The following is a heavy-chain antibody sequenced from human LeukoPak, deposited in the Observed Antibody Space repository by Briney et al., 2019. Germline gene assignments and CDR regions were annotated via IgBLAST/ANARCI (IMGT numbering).Heavy chain of an antibody. V-gene: IGHV5-51*01. Sequence: GESLKISCKGSGYSFTSYWIGWVRQMPGKGLEWMGIIYPGDSDTRYSPSFQGQVTISADKSISTAYLQWSSLKASDTAMYYCARTTLVAVADPCFDYWGQGTLVTVSS. D-gene: IGHD6-19*01. J-gene: IGHJ4*02. CDR3: ARTTLVAVADPCFDY. CDR2: IYPGDSDT. CDR1: GYSFTSYW.